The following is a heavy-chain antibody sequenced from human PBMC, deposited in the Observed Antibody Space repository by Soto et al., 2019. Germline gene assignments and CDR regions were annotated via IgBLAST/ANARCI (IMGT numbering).Heavy chain of an antibody. V-gene: IGHV3-23*01. CDR1: GFTFSSYA. Sequence: GGSLRLSCAASGFTFSSYAMSWVRQAPGKGLEWVSAISGSGGSTYYADSVKGQVTISADKSISTAYLQWSSLKASDTAMYYCARAMVQDAFDIWGQGTMVTVSS. CDR3: ARAMVQDAFDI. D-gene: IGHD2-8*01. CDR2: ISGSGGST. J-gene: IGHJ3*02.